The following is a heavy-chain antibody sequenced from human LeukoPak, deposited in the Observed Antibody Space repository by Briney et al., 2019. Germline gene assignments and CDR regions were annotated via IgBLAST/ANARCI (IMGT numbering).Heavy chain of an antibody. V-gene: IGHV3-74*01. D-gene: IGHD3-22*01. CDR1: GFTFRNHW. Sequence: GSLKPSCAASGFTFRNHWIHWVRQAPGNGLVWVSRINTDGSSTTYADYVKGRFTISRDNAKNTLYLQMNSLRAEDTALYYCARGFGDYYDSSGYSLFDYWGQGRLVTVSS. CDR2: INTDGSST. J-gene: IGHJ4*02. CDR3: ARGFGDYYDSSGYSLFDY.